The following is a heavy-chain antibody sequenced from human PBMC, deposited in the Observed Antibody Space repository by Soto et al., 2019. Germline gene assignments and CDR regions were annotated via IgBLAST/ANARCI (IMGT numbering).Heavy chain of an antibody. V-gene: IGHV1-18*01. Sequence: ASVKVSWKASGYTFTSYGISWVRQAPGQGLEWMGWISAYNGNTNYAQKLHGRVTMTTDTSTSTAYMELRSLRSDDTAVYYCARLWFGEYNWFDPGGQGTLVTVS. CDR2: ISAYNGNT. J-gene: IGHJ5*02. D-gene: IGHD3-10*01. CDR1: GYTFTSYG. CDR3: ARLWFGEYNWFDP.